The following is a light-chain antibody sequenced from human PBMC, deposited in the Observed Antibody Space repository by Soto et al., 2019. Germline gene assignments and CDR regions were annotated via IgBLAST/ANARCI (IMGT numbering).Light chain of an antibody. J-gene: IGLJ2*01. CDR1: SSDVGGYDY. V-gene: IGLV2-14*03. CDR3: TSYSSSSTLVV. Sequence: QSALTQPASVSGSPGQSITISCTGTSSDVGGYDYVSWYQQYPGKAPKLMIYDVSNRPSGVSNRFSGSKSGNTASLTISGLQAEDEAYYYCTSYSSSSTLVVFGGGTKLTVL. CDR2: DVS.